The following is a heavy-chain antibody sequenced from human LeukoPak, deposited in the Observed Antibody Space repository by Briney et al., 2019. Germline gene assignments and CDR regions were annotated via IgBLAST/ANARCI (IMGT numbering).Heavy chain of an antibody. V-gene: IGHV5-51*01. CDR3: ARKKAPYSSSWYGFDY. J-gene: IGHJ4*02. CDR1: GYSFTSYW. Sequence: GESLKISCKGSGYSFTSYWIGWVRQMPGKGLEWMGITYPGDSDTRYSPSFQGQVTISADKSISTAYLQWSSLKASDTAMYYCARKKAPYSSSWYGFDYWGQGTLVTVSS. D-gene: IGHD6-13*01. CDR2: TYPGDSDT.